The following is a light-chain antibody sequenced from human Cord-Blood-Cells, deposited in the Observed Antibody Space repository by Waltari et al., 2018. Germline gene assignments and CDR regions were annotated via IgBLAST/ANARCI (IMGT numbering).Light chain of an antibody. Sequence: SYELTQPPSVSVSPGQTASITCSGDKLGDKYACWYQQKPGQSPVLVLYRASKRPSGLPERFSGSNSGNTATLTISGTQAMEEADYYCQAWDSSTAVFGGGTKLTVL. V-gene: IGLV3-1*01. J-gene: IGLJ3*02. CDR2: RAS. CDR1: KLGDKY. CDR3: QAWDSSTAV.